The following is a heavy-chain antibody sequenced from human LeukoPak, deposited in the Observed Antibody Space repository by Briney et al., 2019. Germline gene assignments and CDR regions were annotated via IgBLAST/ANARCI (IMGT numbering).Heavy chain of an antibody. CDR3: ARDRYSGSYSDI. V-gene: IGHV3-74*01. D-gene: IGHD1-26*01. CDR1: GFTFSNYW. Sequence: GGSLRLSCAASGFTFSNYWMHWVRQVPGKGLVWVSRINDDGSATFYADSVKGRFTISRDNAKNSLYLQMNSLRAEDTAVYYCARDRYSGSYSDIWGQGTMVTVSS. CDR2: INDDGSAT. J-gene: IGHJ3*02.